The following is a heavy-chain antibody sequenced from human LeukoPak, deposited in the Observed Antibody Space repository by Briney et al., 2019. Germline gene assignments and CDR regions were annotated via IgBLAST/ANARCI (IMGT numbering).Heavy chain of an antibody. Sequence: SETLSLTCAVYGGSFSGYYWSWIRQPPGKGLEWIGEINHSGSTNYNPYLKSRVTISVDTSKNQFSLKLSSVTAADTAVYYCAREYYYDSSGYFYWGQGTLVTVSS. CDR1: GGSFSGYY. D-gene: IGHD3-22*01. CDR2: INHSGST. CDR3: AREYYYDSSGYFY. V-gene: IGHV4-34*01. J-gene: IGHJ4*02.